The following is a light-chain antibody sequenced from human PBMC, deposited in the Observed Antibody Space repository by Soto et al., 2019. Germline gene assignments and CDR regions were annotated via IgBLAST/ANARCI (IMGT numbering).Light chain of an antibody. CDR3: QQYNDWPWT. CDR2: GAS. CDR1: QRVYSN. Sequence: EIVMTQSPYTLSVSPGESATLSCRASQRVYSNLAWYQQRPGQAPRLLIYGASTRATGVPARFSGSGSGTDFTLTISSLQSEDFAVYYCQQYNDWPWTFGQGTKVDIK. V-gene: IGKV3-15*01. J-gene: IGKJ1*01.